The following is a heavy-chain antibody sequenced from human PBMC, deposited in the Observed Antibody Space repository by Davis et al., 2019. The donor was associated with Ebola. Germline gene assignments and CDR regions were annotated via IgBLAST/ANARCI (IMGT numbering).Heavy chain of an antibody. CDR1: GGSITSSSYY. J-gene: IGHJ6*02. D-gene: IGHD2-2*01. Sequence: PSETLSLTCIVSGGSITSSSYYWAWIRQPPGQGLEWIGSVYFSGSSYYKPSLKSRVTISVDTSKNQFSLELNSVTDADTAVYYCARDAMAVEGPVAMPVYGMDVWGQGTTVTVSS. V-gene: IGHV4-39*07. CDR2: VYFSGSS. CDR3: ARDAMAVEGPVAMPVYGMDV.